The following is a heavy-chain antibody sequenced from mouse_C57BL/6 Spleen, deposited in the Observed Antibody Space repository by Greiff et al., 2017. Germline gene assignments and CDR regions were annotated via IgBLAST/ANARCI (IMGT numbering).Heavy chain of an antibody. CDR2: IYPGDGDT. Sequence: VQLQQSGPELVKPGASVKISCKASGYAFSSSWMNWVKQRPGKGLEWIGRIYPGDGDTNYNGKFKGKATLTADKSSSTAYMQLSSLTSEASAVYFCAREEVDYWGQGTSVTVSS. CDR3: AREEVDY. V-gene: IGHV1-82*01. CDR1: GYAFSSSW. J-gene: IGHJ4*01.